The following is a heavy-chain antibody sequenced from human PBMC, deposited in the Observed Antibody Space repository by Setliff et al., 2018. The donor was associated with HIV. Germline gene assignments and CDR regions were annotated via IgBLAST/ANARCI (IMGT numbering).Heavy chain of an antibody. Sequence: PSETLSLTCTVSGGSVTSYYWSWIRQPAGKRLEWIGRISISGDTNYNPSLKSRATMSLDTSKNQFSLKLNSVTAADTAMYYCARDPTTGVDYWGQEPWSPSPQ. CDR3: ARDPTTGVDY. CDR1: GGSVTSYY. CDR2: ISISGDT. J-gene: IGHJ4*01. D-gene: IGHD4-4*01. V-gene: IGHV4-4*07.